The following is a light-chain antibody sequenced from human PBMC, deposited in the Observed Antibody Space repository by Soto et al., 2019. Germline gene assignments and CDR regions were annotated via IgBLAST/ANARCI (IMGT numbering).Light chain of an antibody. V-gene: IGKV3-20*01. CDR1: QSVSSY. Sequence: EIVLTQSPATLSLSPGEIATLSCRASQSVSSYLAWYQQKPGQAPRLLIYGASSRATGIPDRFSGSGSGTDFTLTISRLEPEDFAVYYCQQYGSSPLWTFGQGTKVDIK. CDR2: GAS. J-gene: IGKJ1*01. CDR3: QQYGSSPLWT.